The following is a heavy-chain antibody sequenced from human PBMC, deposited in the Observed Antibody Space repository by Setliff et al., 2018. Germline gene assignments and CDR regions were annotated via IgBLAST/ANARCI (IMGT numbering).Heavy chain of an antibody. D-gene: IGHD3-3*01. J-gene: IGHJ5*02. CDR1: GFSLNSFR. CDR2: ISSTGDDI. Sequence: GESLKISCAASGFSLNSFRMTWIRQPPGKGLEWVSSISSTGDDIYYADPVKGRFTISRDNAENSLYLQMNSLRVEDTAVYYCTRDVYDFRTGEAGPWGQGARVTVSS. V-gene: IGHV3-21*01. CDR3: TRDVYDFRTGEAGP.